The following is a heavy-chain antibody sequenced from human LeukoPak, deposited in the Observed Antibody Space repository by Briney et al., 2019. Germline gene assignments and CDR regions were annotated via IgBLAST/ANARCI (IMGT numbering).Heavy chain of an antibody. CDR2: IYYSGST. CDR1: GGSISSGDYY. J-gene: IGHJ4*02. V-gene: IGHV4-30-4*01. D-gene: IGHD4/OR15-4a*01. CDR3: ARELTYADY. Sequence: SETLSLTCTVSGGSISSGDYYWSWIRQPPGKGLEWIGYIYYSGSTYSDPSRKSRVTMSVATSKNHFSLKLSTATATDTGVYYCARELTYADYWGQGTLVTVSS.